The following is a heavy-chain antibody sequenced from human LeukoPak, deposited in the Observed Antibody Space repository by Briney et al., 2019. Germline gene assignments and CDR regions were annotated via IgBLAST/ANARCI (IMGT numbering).Heavy chain of an antibody. D-gene: IGHD6-13*01. V-gene: IGHV4-61*02. CDR3: ARDRSSWYEEYYYGMDV. CDR2: IYTSGST. J-gene: IGHJ6*02. Sequence: SQTLSLTCTVSGGSISSGSYYWSWIRQPAGKGLEWIGRIYTSGSTNYNPSLKSRVTISVDTSKNQSSLKLSSVTAADTAVYYCARDRSSWYEEYYYGMDVWGQGTTVTVSS. CDR1: GGSISSGSYY.